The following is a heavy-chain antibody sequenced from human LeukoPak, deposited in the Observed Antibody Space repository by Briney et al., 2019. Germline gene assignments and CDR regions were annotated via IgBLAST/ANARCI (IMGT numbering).Heavy chain of an antibody. CDR1: GYTFTSYG. J-gene: IGHJ6*02. CDR3: ARGSGVPRQYYDFWSGYYTYYGMDV. D-gene: IGHD3-3*01. V-gene: IGHV1-18*01. CDR2: ISAYNGNT. Sequence: ASVKVSCKASGYTFTSYGISWVRQAPGQGLEWMGWISAYNGNTNYAQKLQGRVTMTRNTSISTAYMELSSPRSEDTAVYYCARGSGVPRQYYDFWSGYYTYYGMDVWGQGTTVTVSS.